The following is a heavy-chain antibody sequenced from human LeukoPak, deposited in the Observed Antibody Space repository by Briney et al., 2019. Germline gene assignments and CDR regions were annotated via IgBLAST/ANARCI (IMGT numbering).Heavy chain of an antibody. J-gene: IGHJ4*02. CDR3: ASGGDYEVIDY. CDR2: IYYSGST. D-gene: IGHD2-21*02. CDR1: GGSISSYY. V-gene: IGHV4-59*01. Sequence: SSETLSLTCTVSGGSISSYYWSWIRQPPGKGLEWIGYIYYSGSTNYNPSLKSRVTISVDTSKNQFSLKLSSVTAADTAVYYCASGGDYEVIDYWGQGTLVTVSS.